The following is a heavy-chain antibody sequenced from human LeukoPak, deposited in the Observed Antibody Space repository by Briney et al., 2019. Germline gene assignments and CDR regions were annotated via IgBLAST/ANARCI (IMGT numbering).Heavy chain of an antibody. CDR2: IKHSGST. CDR1: GGSFSGYY. CDR3: ARRVRELAIIAAAGRSWFDP. J-gene: IGHJ5*02. Sequence: SETLSLTCAVYGGSFSGYYWSWIRQPPGKGLEWIGEIKHSGSTNYNPSLKSRVTISVDTSKNQFSLKLSSVTAADTAVYYCARRVRELAIIAAAGRSWFDPWGQGTLVTVSS. D-gene: IGHD6-13*01. V-gene: IGHV4-34*01.